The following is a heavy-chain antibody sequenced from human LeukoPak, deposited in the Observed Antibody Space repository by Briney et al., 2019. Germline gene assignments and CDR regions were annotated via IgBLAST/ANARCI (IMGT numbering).Heavy chain of an antibody. CDR2: IYTSGST. D-gene: IGHD6-13*01. CDR3: ARATETFSWFLQH. J-gene: IGHJ1*01. V-gene: IGHV4-4*07. CDR1: GGSISDYY. Sequence: SETLSLTCTVSGGSISDYYWSWIRQLAGKGLEWIGRIYTSGSTNYNPSLKSRVTMSVDTSKNQFSLKLSSVTAADTAVYYCARATETFSWFLQHWGQGTLVTVSS.